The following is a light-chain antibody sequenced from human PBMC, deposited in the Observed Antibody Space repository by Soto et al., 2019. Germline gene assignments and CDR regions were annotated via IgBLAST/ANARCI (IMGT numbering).Light chain of an antibody. Sequence: DIQMTQSPSSLSASVGDRVTITCQASQAINNYLNWYQQKPGKPPKLLIYDASNLEAGDPSRFSGGGSGTDFTFSITSLQPEDVATYYCQQYESLPPLFGPGTTVQIK. V-gene: IGKV1-33*01. J-gene: IGKJ3*01. CDR3: QQYESLPPL. CDR1: QAINNY. CDR2: DAS.